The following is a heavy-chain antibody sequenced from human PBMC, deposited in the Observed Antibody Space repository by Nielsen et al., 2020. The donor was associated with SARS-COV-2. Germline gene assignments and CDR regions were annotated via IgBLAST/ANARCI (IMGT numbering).Heavy chain of an antibody. CDR2: IYYSGST. D-gene: IGHD6-6*01. V-gene: IGHV4-31*03. CDR1: GDSINSGGTY. J-gene: IGHJ6*03. CDR3: ARVRSSSSVYYYYYMDV. Sequence: SETLSLTCTVSGDSINSGGTYWSWIRQHPGKGLEWIGYIYYSGSTYYNPSLKSRVTISVDTSKNQFSLKLSSVTAADTAVYYCARVRSSSSVYYYYYMDVWGKGTTVTVSS.